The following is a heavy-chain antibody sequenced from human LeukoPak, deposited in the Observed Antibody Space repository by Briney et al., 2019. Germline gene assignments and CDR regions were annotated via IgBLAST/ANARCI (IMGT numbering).Heavy chain of an antibody. J-gene: IGHJ4*02. CDR1: GGSISGGSYY. D-gene: IGHD5-18*01. V-gene: IGHV4-61*02. CDR3: ARDSGYSYGPDFDY. Sequence: SETLSLTCTVPGGSISGGSYYWSWIRQPAGKGLEWIGRIYTSGSTNYNPSLKSRVTISVDTSKNQFSLKLSSVTAADTAVYYCARDSGYSYGPDFDYWGQGTLVTVSS. CDR2: IYTSGST.